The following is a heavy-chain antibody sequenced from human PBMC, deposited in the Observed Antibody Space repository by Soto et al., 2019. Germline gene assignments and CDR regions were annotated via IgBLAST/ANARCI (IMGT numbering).Heavy chain of an antibody. CDR3: ARVVDTAMVWPDP. CDR1: GFTFSSYG. J-gene: IGHJ5*02. CDR2: IWYDGSNK. V-gene: IGHV3-33*01. D-gene: IGHD5-18*01. Sequence: GGSLRLSCAASGFTFSSYGMHWVRQAPGKGLEWVAVIWYDGSNKYYADSVKGRFTISRDNSKNTLYLQMNSLRAEDTAVYYCARVVDTAMVWPDPWGQGTLVTVSS.